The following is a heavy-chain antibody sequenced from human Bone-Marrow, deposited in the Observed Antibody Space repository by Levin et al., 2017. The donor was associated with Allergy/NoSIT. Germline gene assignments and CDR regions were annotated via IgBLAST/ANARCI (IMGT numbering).Heavy chain of an antibody. CDR1: GFTFSSYS. CDR2: ISSSSSYI. J-gene: IGHJ4*02. CDR3: ASTLDTAMVIFDY. D-gene: IGHD5-18*01. Sequence: GESLKISCAASGFTFSSYSMNWVRQAPGKGLEWVSSISSSSSYIYYADSVKGRFTISRDNAKNSLYLQMNSLRAEDTAVYYCASTLDTAMVIFDYWGQGTLVTVSS. V-gene: IGHV3-21*01.